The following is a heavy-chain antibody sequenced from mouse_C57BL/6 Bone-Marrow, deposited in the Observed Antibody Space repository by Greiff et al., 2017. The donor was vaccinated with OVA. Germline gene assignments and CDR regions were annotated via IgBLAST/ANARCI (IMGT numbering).Heavy chain of an antibody. J-gene: IGHJ3*01. CDR2: IDPSDSYT. CDR3: AGERMGLPAWFAY. D-gene: IGHD2-4*01. CDR1: GYTFTSYW. V-gene: IGHV1-50*01. Sequence: VQLQQPGAELVKPGASVKLSCKASGYTFTSYWMQWVKQRPGQGLEWIGEIDPSDSYTNYNQKFKGKATLTVDTSSSTAYMQLSSLTSEDSAVYYCAGERMGLPAWFAYGGRGTLVTVSA.